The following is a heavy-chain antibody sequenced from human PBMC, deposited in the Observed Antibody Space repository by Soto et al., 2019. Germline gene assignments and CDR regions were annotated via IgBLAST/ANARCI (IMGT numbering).Heavy chain of an antibody. J-gene: IGHJ4*02. D-gene: IGHD3-22*01. CDR3: AKVFYYYDSSGYYYFDY. CDR1: GFTFSSYA. V-gene: IGHV3-23*01. CDR2: ISGSGSTI. Sequence: LRLSFAASGFTFSSYAVSWVRQAPGKGPEWISSISGSGSTIYYADSVKGRFTISRDNSKNTLYLQMSSLRAEDTAVYYCAKVFYYYDSSGYYYFDYWGQGTLVTVSS.